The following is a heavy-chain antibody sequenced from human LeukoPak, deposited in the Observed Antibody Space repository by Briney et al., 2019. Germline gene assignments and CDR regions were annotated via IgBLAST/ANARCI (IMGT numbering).Heavy chain of an antibody. D-gene: IGHD3-16*01. V-gene: IGHV1-69*06. CDR2: IIPIFGTA. CDR3: ARVWDDYGDY. CDR1: GYTFTSYY. J-gene: IGHJ4*02. Sequence: SVKVSCKASGYTFTSYYMHWVRQAPGQELEWMGGIIPIFGTANYAQKFQGRVTITADKSTSTAYMELSSLRSEDTAVYYCARVWDDYGDYWGQGTLVTVSS.